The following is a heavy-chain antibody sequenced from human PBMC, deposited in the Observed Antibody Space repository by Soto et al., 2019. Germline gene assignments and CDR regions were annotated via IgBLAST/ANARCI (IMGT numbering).Heavy chain of an antibody. CDR2: ISSSGSTI. J-gene: IGHJ5*02. CDR1: GFTFSDYY. CDR3: ARTTYPSSSWSPEGWFDP. D-gene: IGHD6-13*01. Sequence: GVLRLSCAASGFTFSDYYMSWIRQAPGKGLEWVSYISSSGSTIYYADSVKGRFTISRDNAKNSLYLQMNSLRAEDTAVYYCARTTYPSSSWSPEGWFDPWGQGTLVTVSS. V-gene: IGHV3-11*01.